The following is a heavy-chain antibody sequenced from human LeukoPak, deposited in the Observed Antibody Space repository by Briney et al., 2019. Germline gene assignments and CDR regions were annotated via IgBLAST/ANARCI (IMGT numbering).Heavy chain of an antibody. D-gene: IGHD5-12*01. V-gene: IGHV3-30-3*01. J-gene: IGHJ4*02. Sequence: SGGSLRLSCAPSRLTFNNYAMHWVRKAPGKGLEWVAVISYDGSNEYYADSVKGRFTISRDNSKNTVYLQMNSLRAEDTAVYYCARDRDILATNPSGFEYWGQGTLVTVSS. CDR2: ISYDGSNE. CDR3: ARDRDILATNPSGFEY. CDR1: RLTFNNYA.